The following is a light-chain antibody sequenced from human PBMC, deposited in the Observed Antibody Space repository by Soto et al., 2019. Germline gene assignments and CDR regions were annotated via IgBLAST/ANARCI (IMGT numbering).Light chain of an antibody. CDR1: SSDVGGYNY. CDR2: AVT. Sequence: QSVLTQPASVSGSPGQSITISRTGTSSDVGGYNYVSWYQQHPGKAPKLMIYAVTDRPSGVSSRFSGSKSGNTASLTISGVQAEDEADYYCSSYTSSSTLFGTGTKVT. CDR3: SSYTSSSTL. J-gene: IGLJ1*01. V-gene: IGLV2-14*01.